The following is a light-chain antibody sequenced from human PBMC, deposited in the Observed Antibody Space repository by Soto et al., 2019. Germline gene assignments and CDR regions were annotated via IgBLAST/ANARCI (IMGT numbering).Light chain of an antibody. CDR3: QSYDSILSGSVE. Sequence: QPVLTQPPSVCGAPGQRVTISCTGSSSNIGAGYDVHWYQQLPGTAPKLLIYGNSNRPSGVPDRFSGSKSGTSASLAITGLQAEDEADYYCQSYDSILSGSVEFGGGTKLTVL. CDR1: SSNIGAGYD. CDR2: GNS. J-gene: IGLJ2*01. V-gene: IGLV1-40*01.